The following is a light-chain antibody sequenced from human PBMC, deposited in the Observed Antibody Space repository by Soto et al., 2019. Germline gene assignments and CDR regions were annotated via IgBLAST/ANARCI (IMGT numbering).Light chain of an antibody. J-gene: IGKJ1*01. CDR1: QSISTW. Sequence: DIQMTQSPSTLSASVGDRVTITCRASQSISTWLAWYQQKPGKAPNLLIYKASTLESGVPSRFSGSGSGTEFTLTINSLQPDDFATYYCQHYYTDSGTFGQGTKVEIK. CDR2: KAS. V-gene: IGKV1-5*03. CDR3: QHYYTDSGT.